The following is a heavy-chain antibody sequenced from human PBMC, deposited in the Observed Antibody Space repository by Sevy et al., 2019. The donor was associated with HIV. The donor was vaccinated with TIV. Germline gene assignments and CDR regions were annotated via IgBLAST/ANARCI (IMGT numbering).Heavy chain of an antibody. Sequence: ASVKVSCKTSGYSFTGYWIHWVRQAPGQGLEWMGRINPISGGTDDSQTFQGRVTMTRDTSISTAYMEVTRLTYDDTAVYYCARAPTDFWTGGMDVWGQGTTVTVSS. CDR3: ARAPTDFWTGGMDV. CDR1: GYSFTGYW. V-gene: IGHV1-2*06. D-gene: IGHD3-3*01. J-gene: IGHJ6*02. CDR2: INPISGGT.